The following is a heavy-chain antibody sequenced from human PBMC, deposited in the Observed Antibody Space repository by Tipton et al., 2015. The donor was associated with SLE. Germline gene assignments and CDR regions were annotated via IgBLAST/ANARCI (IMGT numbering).Heavy chain of an antibody. CDR2: INHSGST. D-gene: IGHD2-2*01. CDR1: GGFFTGYY. CDR3: ARGYCSSTSCYYYYMDV. Sequence: TLSLTCAVYGGFFTGYYWSWIRQPPGKGLGWIGEINHSGSTNYNPSLKSRVTISVDTSKNQFSLKLSSVTAADTAVYYCARGYCSSTSCYYYYMDVWGKGTTVTVSS. J-gene: IGHJ6*03. V-gene: IGHV4-34*01.